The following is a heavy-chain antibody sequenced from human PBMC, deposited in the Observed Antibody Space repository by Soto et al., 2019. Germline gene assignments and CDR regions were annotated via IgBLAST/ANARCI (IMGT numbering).Heavy chain of an antibody. CDR2: IYHSGST. V-gene: IGHV4-34*01. CDR1: SGSFIGNY. J-gene: IGHJ4*02. Sequence: ETLSLTCAVSSGSFIGNYWSWMRQPPGKGLEWIGYIYHSGSTYYNPSLKSRVTISVDRSKNQFSLKLSSVTAADTAVYYCARGNVVAIDYWGQGTLVTVSS. D-gene: IGHD2-21*01. CDR3: ARGNVVAIDY.